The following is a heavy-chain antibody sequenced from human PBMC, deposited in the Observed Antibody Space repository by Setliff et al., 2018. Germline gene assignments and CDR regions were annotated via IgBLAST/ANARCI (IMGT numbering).Heavy chain of an antibody. D-gene: IGHD2-8*01. V-gene: IGHV4-39*02. Sequence: PSETLSLTCTVSGGSITSGRYYWGWIRQPPGQGLEWIASIHYSENTYYNPSLKTRVTISVDTSKNQFSLKLTSVTAADTAVYYCAREGFYCTNGVCYRPFDYWGQGTLVTVSS. CDR1: GGSITSGRYY. J-gene: IGHJ4*02. CDR2: IHYSENT. CDR3: AREGFYCTNGVCYRPFDY.